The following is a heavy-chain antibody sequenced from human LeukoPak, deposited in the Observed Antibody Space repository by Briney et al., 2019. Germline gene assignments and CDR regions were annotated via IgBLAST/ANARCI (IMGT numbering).Heavy chain of an antibody. J-gene: IGHJ4*02. Sequence: SETLSLTCTVSGDSISGYYWSWIRQPPGKGLEWIGYIYCSGITNYNPSLKSRVTMSVDTSKTQFSLRLTSVTAADTAMYYCARQFKGRYFDYWGQGTLVTVSS. V-gene: IGHV4-59*08. CDR2: IYCSGIT. CDR1: GDSISGYY. CDR3: ARQFKGRYFDY.